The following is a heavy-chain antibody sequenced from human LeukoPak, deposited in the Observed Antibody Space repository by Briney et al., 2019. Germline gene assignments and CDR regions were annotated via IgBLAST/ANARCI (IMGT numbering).Heavy chain of an antibody. Sequence: GRSLRLSCAASGFTFDDYAMHWVRQAPGKGLECVSGISWNSGSISYADSVKGRFTISRDNAKNSLYLQMNSLRAEDTALYYCAKDIEVYSYGLEIDYWGQGTLVTVSS. CDR3: AKDIEVYSYGLEIDY. CDR2: ISWNSGSI. CDR1: GFTFDDYA. D-gene: IGHD5-18*01. V-gene: IGHV3-9*01. J-gene: IGHJ4*02.